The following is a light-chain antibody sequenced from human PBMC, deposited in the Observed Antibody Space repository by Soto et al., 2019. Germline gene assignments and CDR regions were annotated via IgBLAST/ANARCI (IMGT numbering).Light chain of an antibody. J-gene: IGKJ2*01. CDR2: DAS. CDR1: QSVSSSY. V-gene: IGKV3-20*01. CDR3: QQYGSSPHT. Sequence: EIVLTQSPGTLSLSPGERATLSCRASQSVSSSYLAWYQQKPGQAPRLLIYDASSRATGIPDRFSGSGSGTDFTLNISRLEPEDFAVYYCQQYGSSPHTFGQGTKLEIK.